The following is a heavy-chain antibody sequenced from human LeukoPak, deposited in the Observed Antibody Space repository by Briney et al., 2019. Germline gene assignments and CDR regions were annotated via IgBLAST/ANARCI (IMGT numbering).Heavy chain of an antibody. CDR3: ASSDGHNTNGCFDY. J-gene: IGHJ4*02. CDR2: IYYSGST. Sequence: SETLSLTCPVSGGSISSGGYYWSWLRQHPGKGLEWIGYIYYSGSTYYNPSLESRVTISVDTSKNQLSLKLSSVTAAHTAVYYGASSDGHNTNGCFDYWGQGTLVTVSS. V-gene: IGHV4-31*03. D-gene: IGHD5-24*01. CDR1: GGSISSGGYY.